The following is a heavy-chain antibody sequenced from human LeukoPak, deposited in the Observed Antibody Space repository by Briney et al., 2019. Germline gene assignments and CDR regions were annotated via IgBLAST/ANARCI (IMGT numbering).Heavy chain of an antibody. CDR1: GGSISSGGYY. CDR2: ISYSGNT. J-gene: IGHJ4*02. V-gene: IGHV4-31*03. Sequence: SQTLSLTCTVSGGSISSGGYYWSWLRQHPGKGLEWIGYISYSGNTYYNPSLKSRLTISVDTSKNQFSLKLSSVTAADTAVYYCARSFGESYFDYWGQGILVTVSS. CDR3: ARSFGESYFDY. D-gene: IGHD3-10*01.